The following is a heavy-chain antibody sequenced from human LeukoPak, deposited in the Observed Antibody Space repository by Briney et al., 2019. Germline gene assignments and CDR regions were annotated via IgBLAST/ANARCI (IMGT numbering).Heavy chain of an antibody. CDR2: INSDGSST. D-gene: IGHD5-24*01. J-gene: IGHJ3*02. V-gene: IGHV3-74*01. CDR1: GSTFSSYW. CDR3: ARAVEMATIAAFDI. Sequence: GGSLRLSCAASGSTFSSYWMHWVRQAPGKGLVWVSRINSDGSSTNYAASVKGRFTVSRDNSKNTLYLQMNSLRAEDTAVYYCARAVEMATIAAFDIWGQGTMVTVSS.